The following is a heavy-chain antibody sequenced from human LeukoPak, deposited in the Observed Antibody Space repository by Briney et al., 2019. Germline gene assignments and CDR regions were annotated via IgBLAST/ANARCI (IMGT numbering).Heavy chain of an antibody. CDR3: ARARQLVGYYYMDV. D-gene: IGHD6-6*01. CDR1: GFTFSGYS. V-gene: IGHV3-21*01. CDR2: MSSGSAYI. J-gene: IGHJ6*03. Sequence: PGGSLRLSCAASGFTFSGYSMNWVRQAPGRGLEWVSYMSSGSAYIYYADSVKRRFTISRDNAKNSLYLQMNSLRAEDTAVYYCARARQLVGYYYMDVWGKGTTVTVSS.